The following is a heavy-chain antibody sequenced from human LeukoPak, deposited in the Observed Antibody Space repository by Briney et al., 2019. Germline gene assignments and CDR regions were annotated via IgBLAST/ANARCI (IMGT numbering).Heavy chain of an antibody. CDR3: ARVHYYGSGSYPTNYYYCGMDV. V-gene: IGHV1-8*01. D-gene: IGHD3-10*01. J-gene: IGHJ6*02. CDR2: MNPNSGNT. Sequence: GASVKVSCKASGYTFTSYDINWVRQATGQGLEWMGWMNPNSGNTGYAQKFQGRVTMTRNTSISTAYMELSSLRSEDTAVYYCARVHYYGSGSYPTNYYYCGMDVWGQGTTVTVSS. CDR1: GYTFTSYD.